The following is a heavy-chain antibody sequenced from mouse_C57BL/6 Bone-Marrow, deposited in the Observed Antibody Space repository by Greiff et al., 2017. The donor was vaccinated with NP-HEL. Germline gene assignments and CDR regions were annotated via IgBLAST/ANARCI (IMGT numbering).Heavy chain of an antibody. Sequence: LQESGAELARPGASVKLSCKASGYTFTSYGISWVKQRTGQGLEWIGEIYPRSGNTYYNEKFKGKATLTADKSSSTAYMELRSLTSEDSAVYFCARSDYYGSSLFAYWGQGTLVTVSA. CDR2: IYPRSGNT. CDR1: GYTFTSYG. J-gene: IGHJ3*01. V-gene: IGHV1-81*01. CDR3: ARSDYYGSSLFAY. D-gene: IGHD1-1*01.